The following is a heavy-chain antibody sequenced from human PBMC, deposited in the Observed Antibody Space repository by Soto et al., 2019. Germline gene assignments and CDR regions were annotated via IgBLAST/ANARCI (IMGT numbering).Heavy chain of an antibody. CDR1: GYSFSTYS. CDR3: ARGKGMEENYYYHGMDV. V-gene: IGHV1-3*01. Sequence: QVQVVQSGAEVKKPGASVKVSCKASGYSFSTYSMHWVRQAPGQGLEWMGWINGANGNTRYSQKFKDRVSISRDTPASTGYMELSSLRSEDTAVYYCARGKGMEENYYYHGMDVCGPGTTVIVSS. J-gene: IGHJ6*02. CDR2: INGANGNT. D-gene: IGHD1-1*01.